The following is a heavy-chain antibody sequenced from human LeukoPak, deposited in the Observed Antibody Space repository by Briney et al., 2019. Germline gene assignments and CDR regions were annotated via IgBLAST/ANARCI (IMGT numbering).Heavy chain of an antibody. CDR2: ISYDGSNI. CDR3: ARDRVRSVVGPAAPQDY. V-gene: IGHV3-30*04. Sequence: GGSLRLSCAASGFTFSSYAMHWVRQAPGQGLEWVAVISYDGSNIYYADSVKGRFTISRDNSKNTLYPQMNSLRDADTAVYYCARDRVRSVVGPAAPQDYWGQGTLVTVSS. D-gene: IGHD2-2*01. J-gene: IGHJ4*02. CDR1: GFTFSSYA.